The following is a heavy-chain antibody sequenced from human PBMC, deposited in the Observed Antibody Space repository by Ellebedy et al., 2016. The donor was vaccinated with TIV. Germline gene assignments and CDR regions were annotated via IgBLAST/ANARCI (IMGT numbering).Heavy chain of an antibody. D-gene: IGHD2-21*02. CDR3: ARAIVVVTAHFTLDY. J-gene: IGHJ4*02. V-gene: IGHV1-69*13. CDR2: IIPIFGTA. CDR1: GGTFSSYA. Sequence: ASVKVSCKASGGTFSSYAISWVRQAPGQGLEWMGGIIPIFGTANYAQKFQGRVTITADESTSTAYMELSSLRSEDTAVYYCARAIVVVTAHFTLDYWGQGTLVTVSS.